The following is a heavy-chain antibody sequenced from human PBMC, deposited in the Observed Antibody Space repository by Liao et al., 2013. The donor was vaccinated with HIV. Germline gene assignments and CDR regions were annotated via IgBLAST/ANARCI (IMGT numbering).Heavy chain of an antibody. Sequence: QVQLQESGPGLVKPSETLSLTCTVSGGSISSYYWSWIRQPAGKGLEWIGRIYTSGSTNYNPSLKSRVTMSVDTSKNQFSLKLSSVTAADTAVYYCARDGVAYCGGDCYPDNWFDPWGQGNPGHRLL. V-gene: IGHV4-4*07. CDR1: GGSISSYY. CDR2: IYTSGST. D-gene: IGHD2-21*01. J-gene: IGHJ5*02. CDR3: ARDGVAYCGGDCYPDNWFDP.